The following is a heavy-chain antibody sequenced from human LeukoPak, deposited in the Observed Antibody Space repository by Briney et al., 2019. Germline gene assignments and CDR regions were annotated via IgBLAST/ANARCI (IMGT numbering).Heavy chain of an antibody. J-gene: IGHJ6*02. V-gene: IGHV3-23*01. CDR1: GFSFSSYG. CDR3: AREGQLVGPTPKVHYYGMDF. D-gene: IGHD1-26*01. CDR2: INNRADET. Sequence: GGSLRLSCAASGFSFSSYGMSWFRQAPGKGLEWVATINNRADETHYADSVVGRFSIFRDNSRSTLALHMSNLRVEDTAVYYCAREGQLVGPTPKVHYYGMDFWGQGTTVAVSS.